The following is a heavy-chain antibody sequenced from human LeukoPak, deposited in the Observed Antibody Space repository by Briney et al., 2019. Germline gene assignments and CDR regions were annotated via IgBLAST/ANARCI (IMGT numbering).Heavy chain of an antibody. V-gene: IGHV3-30*02. CDR2: IRYDGSDK. D-gene: IGHD1-7*01. J-gene: IGHJ4*02. Sequence: GGSLRLSCAASGFTFSTEAMHWVRQAPGKGLEGVTFIRYDGSDKYYAGSVKGRFTISRDNSKNTLYLQMSSLRPEDTAMYYCAKDHRNHGNFWFSFDYWGQGTLVTVSS. CDR3: AKDHRNHGNFWFSFDY. CDR1: GFTFSTEA.